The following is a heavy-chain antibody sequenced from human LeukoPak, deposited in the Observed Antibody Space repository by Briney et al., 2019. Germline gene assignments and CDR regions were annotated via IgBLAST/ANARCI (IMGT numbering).Heavy chain of an antibody. CDR2: IYPGDSDT. V-gene: IGHV5-51*01. J-gene: IGHJ6*02. CDR1: GYTFHSYW. D-gene: IGHD6-13*01. CDR3: ARSIGIAASRYYYYGMDV. Sequence: GESLKISCKGSGYTFHSYWIAWVRQMPGKGLEWMGIIYPGDSDTRYSPSFQGQVTISADKSIRTAYLQWSSLKASDTAMYYCARSIGIAASRYYYYGMDVWGQGTTVTVSS.